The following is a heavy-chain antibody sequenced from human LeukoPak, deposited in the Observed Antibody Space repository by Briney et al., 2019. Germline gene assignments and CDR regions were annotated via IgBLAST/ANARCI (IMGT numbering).Heavy chain of an antibody. CDR2: IKQDGSEK. CDR3: ARDHADPRGHEFYYFDY. Sequence: PGGSLRLSCAASGFTFSSYWMSWVRQAPGKGLEWVANIKQDGSEKYYVDSVKGRFTISRDNAKNSLYLQMNSLRAEDTAVYYCARDHADPRGHEFYYFDYWGQGTLVTVSS. V-gene: IGHV3-7*01. J-gene: IGHJ4*02. CDR1: GFTFSSYW. D-gene: IGHD2-8*01.